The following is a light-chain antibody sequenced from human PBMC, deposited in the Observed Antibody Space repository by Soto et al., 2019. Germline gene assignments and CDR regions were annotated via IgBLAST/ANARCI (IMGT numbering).Light chain of an antibody. Sequence: QSVLTQPPSVYGSPGQSVTISCTGTSSDVGTYNRVSWYQQPPGTPPKLMIYEVSNRPSGVPDRFSGSKSGNTASLTISGLQAEDEGDYYCSSYTSSSPVVFGGGTKLTVL. J-gene: IGLJ2*01. CDR3: SSYTSSSPVV. CDR2: EVS. CDR1: SSDVGTYNR. V-gene: IGLV2-18*02.